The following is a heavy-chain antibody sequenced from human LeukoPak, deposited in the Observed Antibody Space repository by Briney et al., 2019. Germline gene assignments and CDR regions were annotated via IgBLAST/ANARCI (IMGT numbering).Heavy chain of an antibody. D-gene: IGHD2-21*02. Sequence: TLSLTCAVSGGSISRGGYSRSWIRQPPEKGLEWIGYIYHSGSTYYNPSLKSRVTISVDRSKIQFSLKLSSVTAADTGVYYCARVCGGDWQTYDAFDIWGQGTMVTVSS. V-gene: IGHV4-30-2*01. CDR1: GGSISRGGYS. CDR3: ARVCGGDWQTYDAFDI. J-gene: IGHJ3*02. CDR2: IYHSGST.